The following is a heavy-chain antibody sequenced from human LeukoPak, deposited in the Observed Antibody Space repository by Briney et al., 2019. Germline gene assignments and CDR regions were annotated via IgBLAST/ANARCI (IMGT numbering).Heavy chain of an antibody. J-gene: IGHJ1*01. CDR1: GGSISSGDYH. V-gene: IGHV4-30-4*01. CDR2: IYYSGST. Sequence: SQTLSLTCTVSGGSISSGDYHWRWLRQPPGKGLEWIGYIYYSGSTYYNPSLKSRVTISVDTSKNQFSLKLSSVTAADTAVYYCAQLWFGELWDEEYFQHWGQGTLVTVSS. CDR3: AQLWFGELWDEEYFQH. D-gene: IGHD3-10*01.